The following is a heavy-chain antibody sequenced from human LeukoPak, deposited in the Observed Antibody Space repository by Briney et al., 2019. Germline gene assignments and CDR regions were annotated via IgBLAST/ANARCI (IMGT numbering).Heavy chain of an antibody. CDR2: INPNSGDT. CDR3: ARGDYYGSGKVVAA. Sequence: ASVKVSCKGSGFTFTDYYINWVRQAPGQGLEWMGWINPNSGDTNYAQRFQDRVTMTSDTSITTAYIDLNLLRSDDTAVYYCARGDYYGSGKVVAAWGQGTPVTVSS. J-gene: IGHJ5*02. V-gene: IGHV1-2*02. CDR1: GFTFTDYY. D-gene: IGHD3-10*01.